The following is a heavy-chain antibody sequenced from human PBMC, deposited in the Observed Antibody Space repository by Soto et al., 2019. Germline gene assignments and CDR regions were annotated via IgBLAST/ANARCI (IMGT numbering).Heavy chain of an antibody. CDR2: TYYRSKWYN. J-gene: IGHJ6*02. CDR1: GDSVSSNSAA. CDR3: ARADSSGYYQYYYYYGMDV. Sequence: SQTLSLTCAISGDSVSSNSAAWNWIRQSPSRGLEWPGRTYYRSKWYNDYAVSVKSRITINPDTSKNQFSLQLNSVTPEDTAVYYCARADSSGYYQYYYYYGMDVWGQGTTVTVS. V-gene: IGHV6-1*01. D-gene: IGHD3-22*01.